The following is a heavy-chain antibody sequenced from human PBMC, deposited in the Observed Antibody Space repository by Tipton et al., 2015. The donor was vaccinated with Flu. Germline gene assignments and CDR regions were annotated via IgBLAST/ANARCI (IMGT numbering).Heavy chain of an antibody. D-gene: IGHD2-2*01. CDR3: ARASSFYCSGTTCYSNAFDY. CDR2: VFFSGST. V-gene: IGHV4-59*08. J-gene: IGHJ4*02. CDR1: GGSISSYY. Sequence: TLSLTCTVSGGSISSYYWSWIRQPPRKGLEWIGRVFFSGSTNYNPSLKSRATISVDTSKNQFSLKLTSVTASDTAVYYCARASSFYCSGTTCYSNAFDYWGRGTLVTFSS.